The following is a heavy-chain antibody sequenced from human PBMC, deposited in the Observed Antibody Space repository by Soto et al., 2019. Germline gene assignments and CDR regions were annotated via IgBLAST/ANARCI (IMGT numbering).Heavy chain of an antibody. CDR2: ISYNGNDK. D-gene: IGHD6-6*01. CDR3: ERGRRGLTTRPPNYFVP. J-gene: IGHJ5*02. Sequence: QVQLLESGGGVVQPGRSLRLFCAASGFRFSTYAMHWVRQAPGKGLEWVAFISYNGNDKYYADSVKGRFTISRDNSDNSLNLPMNSLRPEDTAVYYFERGRRGLTTRPPNYFVPWGQGTLVTVSS. CDR1: GFRFSTYA. V-gene: IGHV3-30-3*01.